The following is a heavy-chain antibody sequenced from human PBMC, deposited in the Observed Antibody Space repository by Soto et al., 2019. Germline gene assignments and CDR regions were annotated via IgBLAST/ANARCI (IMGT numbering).Heavy chain of an antibody. D-gene: IGHD3-22*01. J-gene: IGHJ4*02. CDR1: GFTFSSYG. CDR2: ISYDGSNK. CDR3: AKDSYYHDTSGYYTFDS. Sequence: GGSLRLSCAASGFTFSSYGMHWVRQAPGKGLEWVAVISYDGSNKYYADSVKGRFTISRDNSKNTPYLQMNSLRDEDTAVYYCAKDSYYHDTSGYYTFDSWGQGTLVTVSS. V-gene: IGHV3-30*18.